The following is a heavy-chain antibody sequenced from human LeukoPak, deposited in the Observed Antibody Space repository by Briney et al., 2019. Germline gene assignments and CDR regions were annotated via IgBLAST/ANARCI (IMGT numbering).Heavy chain of an antibody. D-gene: IGHD6-6*01. CDR3: ATGSSSSSIFY. CDR1: GGTFSSYA. V-gene: IGHV1-69*04. J-gene: IGHJ4*02. CDR2: IIPILGIA. Sequence: GASVKVSCKASGGTFSSYAISWVRQAPGQGLEWMGRIIPILGIANYAQKFQGRVTITADKSTSTAYMELSSLRSEDTAVYYCATGSSSSSIFYWGQGTPVTVSS.